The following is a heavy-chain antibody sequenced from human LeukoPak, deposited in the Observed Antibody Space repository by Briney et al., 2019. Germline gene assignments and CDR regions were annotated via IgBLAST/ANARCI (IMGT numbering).Heavy chain of an antibody. D-gene: IGHD6-19*01. CDR2: ISGNGGST. CDR3: AKDIAVAAYFDY. V-gene: IGHV3-23*01. CDR1: GFTFNNYA. J-gene: IGHJ4*02. Sequence: GGSLRLSCAASGFTFNNYAMSWVRQAPGKGLEWVSGISGNGGSTHYADSVKGRFTISGDNSKNTLDLQMNSLRAEDTAVYYCAKDIAVAAYFDYWGQGALVTVSS.